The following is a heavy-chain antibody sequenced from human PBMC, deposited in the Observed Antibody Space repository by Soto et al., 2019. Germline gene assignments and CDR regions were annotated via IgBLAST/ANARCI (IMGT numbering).Heavy chain of an antibody. CDR3: AKGMVRGED. CDR1: GFTFSSYA. Sequence: EVQLLESGGGLVQPGGSLRLSCAASGFTFSSYAMSWVRQAPGKGLEGVSAISGSGGSTYYADSVKGRFTISSANSKNTLYLQMNSLSAEDTAVYYCAKGMVRGEDWGQGTLVTVSS. V-gene: IGHV3-23*01. J-gene: IGHJ4*02. CDR2: ISGSGGST. D-gene: IGHD3-10*01.